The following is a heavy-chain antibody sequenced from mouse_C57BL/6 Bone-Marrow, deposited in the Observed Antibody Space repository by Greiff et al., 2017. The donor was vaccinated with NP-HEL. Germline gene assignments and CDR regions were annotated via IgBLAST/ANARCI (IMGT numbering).Heavy chain of an antibody. CDR1: GFTFSDYG. D-gene: IGHD2-3*01. J-gene: IGHJ4*01. CDR2: ISRGSSTI. CDR3: ARVYDSDSYAMDY. V-gene: IGHV5-17*01. Sequence: EVQLVESGGGLVKPGGSLKLSCAASGFTFSDYGMHWVRQAPEKGLEWVAYISRGSSTIYYADTVKGRFTISRDNAKNTLFLQMTSLRSEDTAMYYCARVYDSDSYAMDYWGQGTSVTVSS.